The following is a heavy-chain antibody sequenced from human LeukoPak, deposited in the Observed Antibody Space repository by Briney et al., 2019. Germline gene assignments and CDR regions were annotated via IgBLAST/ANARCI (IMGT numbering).Heavy chain of an antibody. Sequence: GGSLRFSCAASGFTFSSYAMHWVRQAPGKGLEWVAVISYDGSNKYYADSVKGRFTISRDNSKNTLYLQMNSLRAEDTAVYYCAREFGYGGNSGFDYWGQGTLVTVSS. CDR2: ISYDGSNK. CDR1: GFTFSSYA. D-gene: IGHD4-23*01. CDR3: AREFGYGGNSGFDY. J-gene: IGHJ4*02. V-gene: IGHV3-30-3*01.